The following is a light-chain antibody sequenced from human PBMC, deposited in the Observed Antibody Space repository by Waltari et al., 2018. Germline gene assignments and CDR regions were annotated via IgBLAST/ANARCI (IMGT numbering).Light chain of an antibody. Sequence: DIVLTQSPGTLSLSPGERATLSCWASQGVGRSLAWYQQKRGQAPRLLIYGASTRATGVPDRFSGSGSGTDFSLTISRLEPEDFAVYYCQHYVRLPVTFGQGTKVEI. CDR3: QHYVRLPVT. V-gene: IGKV3-20*01. CDR2: GAS. J-gene: IGKJ1*01. CDR1: QGVGRS.